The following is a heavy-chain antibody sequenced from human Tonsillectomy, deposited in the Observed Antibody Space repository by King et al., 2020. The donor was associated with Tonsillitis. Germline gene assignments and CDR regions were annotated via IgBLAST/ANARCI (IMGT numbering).Heavy chain of an antibody. D-gene: IGHD2-15*01. CDR2: ISRSSSHI. J-gene: IGHJ4*02. CDR3: ATESPFPVLVAATPFDY. Sequence: QLVQSGGGLVQPGGSLRLSCAASGFTFSTYSMNWVRQAPGKGLEWVSYISRSSSHIYYADSVKGRFTISRDNAKNSLYLQMNSLRAEDTAVYYCATESPFPVLVAATPFDYWGQGTLVTVSS. V-gene: IGHV3-48*01. CDR1: GFTFSTYS.